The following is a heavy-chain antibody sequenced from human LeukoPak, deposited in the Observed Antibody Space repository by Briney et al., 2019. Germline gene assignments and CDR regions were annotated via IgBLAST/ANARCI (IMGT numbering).Heavy chain of an antibody. Sequence: HGESLKISCKGTGYSFTSYWIGWVRQMPGKGLEWMGIIYPGDSDTRYSPSFQGQVTISADKSINTAYLQWSSLKASDTAMYYCARHQGYNYGYVDYWGQGTLVTVSS. D-gene: IGHD5-18*01. CDR1: GYSFTSYW. CDR3: ARHQGYNYGYVDY. J-gene: IGHJ4*02. V-gene: IGHV5-51*01. CDR2: IYPGDSDT.